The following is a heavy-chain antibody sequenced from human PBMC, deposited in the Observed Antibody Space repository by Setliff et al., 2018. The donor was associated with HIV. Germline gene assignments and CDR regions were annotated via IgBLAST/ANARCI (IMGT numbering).Heavy chain of an antibody. Sequence: SETMSLTCYVSGVSISTTDYYWAWIRQPPGKGLEWIGSISYTEGSFDNASFESRVTMSVDSSKNHFSLKMTSVTAADTAVYFCASAAPDRVATFFDFWGQGTLVTVSS. D-gene: IGHD5-12*01. CDR3: ASAAPDRVATFFDF. CDR2: ISYTEGS. V-gene: IGHV4-39*07. CDR1: GVSISTTDYY. J-gene: IGHJ4*02.